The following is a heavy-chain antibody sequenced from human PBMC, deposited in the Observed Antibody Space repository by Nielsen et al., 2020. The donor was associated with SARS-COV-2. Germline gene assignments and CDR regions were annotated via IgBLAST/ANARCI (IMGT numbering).Heavy chain of an antibody. Sequence: GESLKISCAASGFTFSSYGMHWVRQAPGKGLEWVALIWFDASDQYYADSVKGRFTISRDNAKNSLYLQMNSLRAEDTAVYYCARDSSGWYALTTYYYYGMDVWGQGTTVTVSS. V-gene: IGHV3-33*01. CDR2: IWFDASDQ. J-gene: IGHJ6*02. CDR1: GFTFSSYG. CDR3: ARDSSGWYALTTYYYYGMDV. D-gene: IGHD6-19*01.